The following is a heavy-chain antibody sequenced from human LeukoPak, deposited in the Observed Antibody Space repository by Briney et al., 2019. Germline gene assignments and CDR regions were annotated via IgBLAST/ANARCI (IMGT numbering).Heavy chain of an antibody. D-gene: IGHD5-18*01. CDR1: GFTFTSYG. V-gene: IGHV3-33*01. Sequence: GGSLRLSCAASGFTFTSYGMHWVRQAPGKGLEWVAVIWYDGSNKYYADSVKGRFTISRDNSKNTLYLQMNSLRAEDTAMYYCARDRMVTYFDYWGQGTLVTVSS. CDR3: ARDRMVTYFDY. J-gene: IGHJ4*02. CDR2: IWYDGSNK.